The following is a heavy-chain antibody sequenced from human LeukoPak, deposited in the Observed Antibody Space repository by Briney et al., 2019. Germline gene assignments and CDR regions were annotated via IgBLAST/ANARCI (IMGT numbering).Heavy chain of an antibody. V-gene: IGHV4-31*03. Sequence: PSETLSLTSTVSGGSISSGGYYWSWIRQHPGKGLEWIGYIYYSGSTYYNPSLKSRVTISVDTSKNQFSLKLSSVTAADTAVYYCARLGTDQMLYSSSWYIDCWGQGTLVTVSS. CDR1: GGSISSGGYY. D-gene: IGHD6-13*01. CDR3: ARLGTDQMLYSSSWYIDC. J-gene: IGHJ4*02. CDR2: IYYSGST.